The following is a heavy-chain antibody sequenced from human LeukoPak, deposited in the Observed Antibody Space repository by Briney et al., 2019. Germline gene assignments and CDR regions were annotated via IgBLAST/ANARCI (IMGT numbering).Heavy chain of an antibody. CDR2: ISSSSSTI. CDR1: GFTFSSYS. J-gene: IGHJ4*02. CDR3: AIGDFVVVPAATSNFDY. V-gene: IGHV3-48*04. D-gene: IGHD2-2*01. Sequence: PGGSLRLSCAVSGFTFSSYSMNWVRQAPGKGLEWVPYISSSSSTIYYADSVKGRFTISRDNAKNSLYLQMNSLRAEDTAVYYCAIGDFVVVPAATSNFDYWGQGTLVTVSS.